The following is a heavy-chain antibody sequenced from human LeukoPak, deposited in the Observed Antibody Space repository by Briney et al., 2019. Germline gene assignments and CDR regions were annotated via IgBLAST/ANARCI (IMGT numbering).Heavy chain of an antibody. Sequence: PSETLSLTCTVSGGSISSGGYYWSWIRQHPGKGLEWIGYIYYSGSTYYNPSLKSRVTISVDTSKNQFSLKLSSVTAADTAVYYCARGRRFGGHNWFDPWGQGTLVTVSS. J-gene: IGHJ5*02. CDR2: IYYSGST. D-gene: IGHD3-10*01. CDR3: ARGRRFGGHNWFDP. V-gene: IGHV4-31*03. CDR1: GGSISSGGYY.